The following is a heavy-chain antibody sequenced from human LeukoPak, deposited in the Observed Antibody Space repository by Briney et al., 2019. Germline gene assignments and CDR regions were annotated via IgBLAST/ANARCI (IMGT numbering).Heavy chain of an antibody. CDR3: ARDPYSGSYGDYYYYYMDV. J-gene: IGHJ6*03. CDR2: ISSSSSYI. D-gene: IGHD1-26*01. V-gene: IGHV3-21*01. Sequence: GGSLRLSCAASGFTFSKYSMNWVRQAPGKGLEWVSSISSSSSYIYYADSVKGRFTISRDNAKNSLYLQMNSLRDEDTAVYYCARDPYSGSYGDYYYYYMDVWGKGTTVTISS. CDR1: GFTFSKYS.